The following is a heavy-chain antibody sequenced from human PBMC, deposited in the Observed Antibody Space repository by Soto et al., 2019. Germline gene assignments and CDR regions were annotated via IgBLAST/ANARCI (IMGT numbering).Heavy chain of an antibody. Sequence: SVKVSCKASGGTFSSYAISWVRQAPGQGLEWMGGIIPIFGTANYAQKFQGRVTITADESTSTAYMELSSLRSEDTAVYYCARESGGSYYTPYYTYSGLDVWGKGTTVTVPS. D-gene: IGHD3-10*01. J-gene: IGHJ6*04. CDR1: GGTFSSYA. V-gene: IGHV1-69*13. CDR3: ARESGGSYYTPYYTYSGLDV. CDR2: IIPIFGTA.